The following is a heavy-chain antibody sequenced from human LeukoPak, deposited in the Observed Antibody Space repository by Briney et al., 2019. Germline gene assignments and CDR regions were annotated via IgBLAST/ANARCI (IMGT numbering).Heavy chain of an antibody. D-gene: IGHD4-17*01. V-gene: IGHV1-2*02. CDR2: INPNSGGT. J-gene: IGHJ4*02. CDR3: AREATVTKSPFGY. Sequence: ASVKVSCKASGYTLTVYYMHWVRQAPGQGLEWMGWINPNSGGTSYAQKFQGRVTMTRDTSISTAYMEPSRLRSDDTAVYYCAREATVTKSPFGYWGQGTLVTVSS. CDR1: GYTLTVYY.